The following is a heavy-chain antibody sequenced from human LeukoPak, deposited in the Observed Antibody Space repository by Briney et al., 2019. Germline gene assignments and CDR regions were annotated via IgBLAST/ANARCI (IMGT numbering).Heavy chain of an antibody. Sequence: GGSLRLSCAASGFRFSNFAMSWVRQAPGKGLEWVSLIIGSSADTLSADSGKGRFTIARDISKNRLYLQMNSLRAEDTDLYSCAKGAYDYIEMGYFDDWGQGTLVTVSS. V-gene: IGHV3-23*01. CDR3: AKGAYDYIEMGYFDD. CDR2: IIGSSADT. J-gene: IGHJ4*02. D-gene: IGHD5-12*01. CDR1: GFRFSNFA.